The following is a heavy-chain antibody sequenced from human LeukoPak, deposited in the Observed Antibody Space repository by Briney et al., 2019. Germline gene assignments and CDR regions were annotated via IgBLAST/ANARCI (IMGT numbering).Heavy chain of an antibody. V-gene: IGHV3-7*01. CDR2: INQGGSGI. CDR3: TRDRSQAEDD. CDR1: GFTLRVHW. D-gene: IGHD1-14*01. Sequence: PGGPLRLSCAASGFTLRVHWMSWARQAPGKGLEGVANINQGGSGIYYVDSEKGRFTISRDNANNILYVQMNSLRGEATAFYYCTRDRSQAEDDWGQGALVTVSS. J-gene: IGHJ4*02.